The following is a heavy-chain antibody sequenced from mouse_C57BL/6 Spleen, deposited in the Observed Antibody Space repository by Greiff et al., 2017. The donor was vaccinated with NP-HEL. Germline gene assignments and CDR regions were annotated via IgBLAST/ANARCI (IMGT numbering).Heavy chain of an antibody. D-gene: IGHD2-2*01. CDR1: GYAFSSSW. CDR2: IYPGDGDT. J-gene: IGHJ4*01. V-gene: IGHV1-82*01. Sequence: VQLQQSGPELVKPGASVKISCKASGYAFSSSWMNWVKQRPGKGLEWIGRIYPGDGDTNYNGKFKGKATLTADKSSSTAYMQLSSLTSEDSAVYFCARSGYGYDDYAMDYWGQGTSVTVSS. CDR3: ARSGYGYDDYAMDY.